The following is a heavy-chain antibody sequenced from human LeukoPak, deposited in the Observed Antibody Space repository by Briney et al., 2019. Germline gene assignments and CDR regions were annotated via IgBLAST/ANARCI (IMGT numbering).Heavy chain of an antibody. J-gene: IGHJ4*02. V-gene: IGHV4-34*01. CDR3: ARGWSYYDSSGYYYVTARFDY. CDR1: GGSFSGYY. Sequence: SETLSLTCAVYGGSFSGYYWSWIRQPPGKGLEWIGEINHSGSTNYNPSPKSRVTISVDTSKNQFSLKLSSVTAADTAVYYCARGWSYYDSSGYYYVTARFDYWGQGTLVTVSS. CDR2: INHSGST. D-gene: IGHD3-22*01.